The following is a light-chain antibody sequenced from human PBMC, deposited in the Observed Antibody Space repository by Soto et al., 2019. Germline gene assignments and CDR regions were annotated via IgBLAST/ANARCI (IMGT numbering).Light chain of an antibody. CDR1: SSNIGADYE. Sequence: SALTQPSSVSGAPGQRVTISCTGSSSNIGADYEVHWYQQLPGTVPRLLIYGNSNRPSGVPDRFSGSKSGTSASLAITGLQAEDEADYYCQSYDSSLSGSYVFGTGTKVTVL. V-gene: IGLV1-40*01. CDR2: GNS. J-gene: IGLJ1*01. CDR3: QSYDSSLSGSYV.